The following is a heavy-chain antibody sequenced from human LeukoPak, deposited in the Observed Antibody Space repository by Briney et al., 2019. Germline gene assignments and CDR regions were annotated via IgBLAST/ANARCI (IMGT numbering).Heavy chain of an antibody. CDR2: IHTSGST. CDR1: GASISSYY. J-gene: IGHJ5*02. CDR3: ARVTDPRYNWFDP. V-gene: IGHV4-4*07. Sequence: SSETLSLTCTVSGASISSYYWTWIRQPAGKGPEWIGRIHTSGSTNYNPSLKSRVNMSVDTSKNQFSLKLNSVTAADTAVHYCARVTDPRYNWFDPWGQGTLVTVSS. D-gene: IGHD2-21*02.